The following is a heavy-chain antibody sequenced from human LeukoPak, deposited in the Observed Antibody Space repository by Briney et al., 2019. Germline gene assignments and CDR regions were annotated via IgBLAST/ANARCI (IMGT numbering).Heavy chain of an antibody. V-gene: IGHV4-30-4*08. Sequence: PSQTLSLTCTVSGGSISSGDYYWSWIRQPPGKGLEWIGYIYYSGSTYYNPSLKSRVTISVDTYQNQFSLKFSSVPAADTALYPRARGPPTFWSGYSDAFIIWGKGTMVTFSP. CDR1: GGSISSGDYY. CDR3: ARGPPTFWSGYSDAFII. J-gene: IGHJ3*02. D-gene: IGHD3-3*01. CDR2: IYYSGST.